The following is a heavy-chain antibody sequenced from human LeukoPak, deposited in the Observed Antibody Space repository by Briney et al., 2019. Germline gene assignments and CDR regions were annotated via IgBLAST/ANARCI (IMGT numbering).Heavy chain of an antibody. J-gene: IGHJ6*03. CDR2: IRYDGSNK. Sequence: HPGGSLRLSCAASGFTFSSYGMHWVRQAPGKGLEWVAFIRYDGSNKYYADSVKGRFTISRDNSKNTLYLQMNSLRAEDTAVYYCARSYSSTPQYYYYYYMDVWGKGTTVTVSS. D-gene: IGHD6-13*01. CDR1: GFTFSSYG. CDR3: ARSYSSTPQYYYYYYMDV. V-gene: IGHV3-30*02.